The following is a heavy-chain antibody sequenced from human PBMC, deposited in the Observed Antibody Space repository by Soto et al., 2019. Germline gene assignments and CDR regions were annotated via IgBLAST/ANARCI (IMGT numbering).Heavy chain of an antibody. V-gene: IGHV3-9*01. D-gene: IGHD3-16*01. Sequence: PGGSLRLSCAVSGFTFDDNAMHWVRQAPEKGLERVSGINWKSDIGYADSVKGRFTISRDNAENSLYLQMNSLRAEATALYYCAISQDRGGRTTFIYWGKGTQVTVSS. CDR1: GFTFDDNA. J-gene: IGHJ4*02. CDR3: AISQDRGGRTTFIY. CDR2: INWKSDI.